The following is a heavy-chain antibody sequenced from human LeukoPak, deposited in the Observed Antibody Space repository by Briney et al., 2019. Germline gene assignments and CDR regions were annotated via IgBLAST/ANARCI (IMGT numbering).Heavy chain of an antibody. CDR1: GFTFSNYG. V-gene: IGHV3-23*01. J-gene: IGHJ6*03. D-gene: IGHD6-6*01. CDR2: ISGSGSST. Sequence: GGSLRLSCAASGFTFSNYGMSWVRQAPGKGLEWVSGISGSGSSTYYADSVKGRFTISRDNSKNSLYLQMNSLRAEDTALYYCAKALAARPYYYYYYMDVWGKGTTVTVSS. CDR3: AKALAARPYYYYYYMDV.